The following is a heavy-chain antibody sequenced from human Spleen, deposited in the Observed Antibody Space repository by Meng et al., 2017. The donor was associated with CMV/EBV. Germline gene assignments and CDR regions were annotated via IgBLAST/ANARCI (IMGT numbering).Heavy chain of an antibody. Sequence: GGSLRFSCAASGFSFSSYAMSWVRQAPGKGLEWVSAITGSSSSYIYYADSVKGRFTISRDNVKNSLYLQMDSLRAEDTALYYCARDPICTYSNCYDDHWGQGTLVTVSS. D-gene: IGHD2-2*01. V-gene: IGHV3-21*01. CDR2: ITGSSSSYI. CDR1: GFSFSSYA. CDR3: ARDPICTYSNCYDDH. J-gene: IGHJ4*02.